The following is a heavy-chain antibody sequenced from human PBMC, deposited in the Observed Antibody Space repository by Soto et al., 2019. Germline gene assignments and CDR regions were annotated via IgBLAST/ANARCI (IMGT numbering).Heavy chain of an antibody. D-gene: IGHD1-1*01. CDR3: ARTPDLESASRPGIFES. J-gene: IGHJ4*02. CDR1: GGSFSGYD. CDR2: INHSGST. Sequence: SETLSLTCAVYGGSFSGYDWSWIRQPPGKGLEWIGEINHSGSTNYNPSLKSRVTISVDTSKNPFSLKLSSVTAADTAVYYCARTPDLESASRPGIFESLGQGTLVSVSS. V-gene: IGHV4-34*01.